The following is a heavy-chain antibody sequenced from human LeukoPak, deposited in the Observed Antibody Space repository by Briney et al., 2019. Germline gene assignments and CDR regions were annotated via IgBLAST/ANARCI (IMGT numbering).Heavy chain of an antibody. D-gene: IGHD3-10*01. J-gene: IGHJ6*03. Sequence: GGSLRLSCAASGFTFSSSGMIWVRQAPGKGLEWVSAISGSGGRTYHADSVKGRFTISRDNSKNTLHLHMNSLRAEDTAVYYCAKTYYSSRAHYYYYYYMDVWGKGTTVTISS. CDR1: GFTFSSSG. V-gene: IGHV3-23*01. CDR2: ISGSGGRT. CDR3: AKTYYSSRAHYYYYYYMDV.